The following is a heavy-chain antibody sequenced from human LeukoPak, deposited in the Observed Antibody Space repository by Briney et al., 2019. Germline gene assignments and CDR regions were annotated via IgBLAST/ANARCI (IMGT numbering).Heavy chain of an antibody. CDR2: IYYSGST. V-gene: IGHV4-31*02. J-gene: IGHJ4*02. CDR1: GGSISTYY. Sequence: PSETLSLTCTVSGGSISTYYWNWIRQHPGKGLEWIGYIYYSGSTSYNPFLKTRVTISVDTSKNQFSLKLDSVTAADTAVYYCARADGDFLPCDYWGQGTLVTVSS. D-gene: IGHD4-17*01. CDR3: ARADGDFLPCDY.